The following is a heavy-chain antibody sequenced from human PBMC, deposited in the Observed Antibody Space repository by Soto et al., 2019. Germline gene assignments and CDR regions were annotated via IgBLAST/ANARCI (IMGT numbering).Heavy chain of an antibody. CDR1: GFTFSDYY. J-gene: IGHJ6*03. CDR2: ISSSGSTI. V-gene: IGHV3-11*04. CDR3: ARASRGYSYGLGYYYYYMDV. D-gene: IGHD5-18*01. Sequence: GGSLRLSCAASGFTFSDYYMSWIRQAPGKGLEWVSYISSSGSTIYYADSVKGRFTISRDNAKNSLYLQMNSLRAEDTAVYYCARASRGYSYGLGYYYYYMDVWGKGTTVTVSS.